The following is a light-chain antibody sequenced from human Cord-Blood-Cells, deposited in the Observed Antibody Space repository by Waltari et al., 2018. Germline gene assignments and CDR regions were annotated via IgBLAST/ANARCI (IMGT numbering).Light chain of an antibody. J-gene: IGLJ3*02. CDR2: DVS. CDR1: SSDVGCYNY. Sequence: QSALTQHASVSGSPGQSITISCPGTSSDVGCYNYVSWYQQHPGKAPKLMIYDVSNRPSGVSNRFSGSKSGNTASLTISGLQAEDEADYYCSSYTSSSTLVFGGGTKLTVL. CDR3: SSYTSSSTLV. V-gene: IGLV2-14*03.